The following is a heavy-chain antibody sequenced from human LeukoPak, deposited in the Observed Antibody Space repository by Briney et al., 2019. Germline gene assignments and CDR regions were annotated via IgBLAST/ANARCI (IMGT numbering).Heavy chain of an antibody. J-gene: IGHJ6*03. V-gene: IGHV3-23*01. CDR1: GFTFSSSA. CDR2: ISGSGGST. Sequence: GGSLRLSCAASGFTFSSSAMSWVRQAPGKGLEWVSSISGSGGSTYYADSVKGRFTISRDNSKNTLYLQMNSLRAEDTAVYYCAKGRTYYDFWSGSGSYMDVWGKGTTVTVSS. CDR3: AKGRTYYDFWSGSGSYMDV. D-gene: IGHD3-3*01.